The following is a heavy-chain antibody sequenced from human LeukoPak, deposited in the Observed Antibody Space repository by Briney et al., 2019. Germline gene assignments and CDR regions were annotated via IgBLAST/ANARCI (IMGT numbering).Heavy chain of an antibody. Sequence: GGSLRLSCVGSGLTFSGFGLDWVRQAPGKGLEWVSYIRHDGSTKTYADSVKGRFTISRDDAENSLYLQMNSLRAEDTAIYYCARRFRDWGQGILVTVSS. V-gene: IGHV3-48*03. CDR2: IRHDGSTK. J-gene: IGHJ4*02. CDR1: GLTFSGFG. CDR3: ARRFRD. D-gene: IGHD5-24*01.